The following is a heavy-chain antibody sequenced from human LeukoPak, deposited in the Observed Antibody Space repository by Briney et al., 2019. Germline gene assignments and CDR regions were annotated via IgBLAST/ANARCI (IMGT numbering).Heavy chain of an antibody. D-gene: IGHD6-13*01. Sequence: ASVKVSCKASGGTFSSYAISWVRQAPGQGPEWMGGIIPIFGTANYAQKFQGRVTITADESTSTAYMELSSLRSEDTAVYYCAREPQGQQLPDAFDIWGQGTMVTVSS. J-gene: IGHJ3*02. CDR1: GGTFSSYA. CDR2: IIPIFGTA. CDR3: AREPQGQQLPDAFDI. V-gene: IGHV1-69*13.